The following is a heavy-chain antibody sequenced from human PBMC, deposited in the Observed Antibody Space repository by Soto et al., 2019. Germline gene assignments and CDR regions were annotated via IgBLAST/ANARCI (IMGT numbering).Heavy chain of an antibody. CDR1: GFTFSSYA. CDR2: ISGSGGST. V-gene: IGHV3-23*01. D-gene: IGHD3-22*01. J-gene: IGHJ3*02. Sequence: PGGSLRLSCAASGFTFSSYAMSWVRQAPGKGLEWVSAISGSGGSTYYADSVKGRFTISRDNSKNTLYLQMNSLRAEDTAVYYCAKDSGLLSMIVVHDAFEIWGQGTMVTVSS. CDR3: AKDSGLLSMIVVHDAFEI.